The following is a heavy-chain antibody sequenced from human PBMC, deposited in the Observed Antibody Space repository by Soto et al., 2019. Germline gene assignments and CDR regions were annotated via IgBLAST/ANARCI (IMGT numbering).Heavy chain of an antibody. Sequence: QVQLVESGGGLVKPGGSLRLSCAASGFTLSDYYMTWIRQAPGKGLEWVSDISISGTTIHYEDSVRGRFTISRDNAKNSLWLQMNTLRAEDTAVYYCARVRGDGYYNFWGQGTLVTVSS. D-gene: IGHD3-9*01. J-gene: IGHJ4*02. CDR3: ARVRGDGYYNF. V-gene: IGHV3-11*01. CDR2: ISISGTTI. CDR1: GFTLSDYY.